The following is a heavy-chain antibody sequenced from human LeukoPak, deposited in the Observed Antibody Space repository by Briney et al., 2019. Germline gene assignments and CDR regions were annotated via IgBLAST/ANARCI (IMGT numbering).Heavy chain of an antibody. Sequence: SETLSLTCAVSGYSISSGYYWGWIRQPPGKGLEWIGSIYHSGSTYYNPSLKSRVTISVDTTKNQFSLNLSSVTAADTAVYYCARVLAGYSGYVDYWGQGTLVTVSP. D-gene: IGHD5-12*01. CDR2: IYHSGST. CDR1: GYSISSGYY. J-gene: IGHJ4*02. CDR3: ARVLAGYSGYVDY. V-gene: IGHV4-38-2*01.